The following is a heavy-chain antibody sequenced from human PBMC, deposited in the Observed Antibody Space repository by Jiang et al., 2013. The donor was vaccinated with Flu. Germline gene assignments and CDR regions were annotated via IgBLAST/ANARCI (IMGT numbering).Heavy chain of an antibody. Sequence: VQLLESGGGLVQPGGSLRLSCAASGFTFSSYAMSWVRQAPGKGLEWVSTISGSGGSTYYADSVKGRFTISRDNSKNTLYLQMNSLRAEDTAVYYCAKDVSSYDSSGYYFDYWGLGTLVTVSS. CDR3: AKDVSSYDSSGYYFDY. CDR1: GFTFSSYA. CDR2: ISGSGGST. D-gene: IGHD3-22*01. J-gene: IGHJ4*02. V-gene: IGHV3-23*01.